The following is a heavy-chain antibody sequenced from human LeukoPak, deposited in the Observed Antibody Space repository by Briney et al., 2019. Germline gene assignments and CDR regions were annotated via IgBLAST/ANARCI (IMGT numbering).Heavy chain of an antibody. CDR3: ARGHYGLDV. J-gene: IGHJ6*02. CDR1: GFTFSDHY. V-gene: IGHV3-11*03. CDR2: ISTSGTYT. Sequence: PGGSLRLSCAASGFTFSDHYMSWIRQVPGKGLEWVSYISTSGTYTNYADSVKGRFTISRDSAKNSLYLQMNSLRAEDTAVYYCARGHYGLDVWGQGTTVTVSS.